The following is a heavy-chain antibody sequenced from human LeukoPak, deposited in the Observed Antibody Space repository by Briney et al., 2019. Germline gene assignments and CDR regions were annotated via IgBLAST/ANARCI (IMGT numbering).Heavy chain of an antibody. CDR2: IYYSGST. V-gene: IGHV4-59*08. CDR3: ARHRWEQWLVPFDP. CDR1: GGSISSYY. Sequence: SETLSLTCAVSGGSISSYYWSWIRQPPGKGLEWNGYIYYSGSTNYNPSLKSRVTISEDTSKNQFSLKLSSVTAADTAVYYCARHRWEQWLVPFDPWDQGTLVTVSP. D-gene: IGHD6-19*01. J-gene: IGHJ5*02.